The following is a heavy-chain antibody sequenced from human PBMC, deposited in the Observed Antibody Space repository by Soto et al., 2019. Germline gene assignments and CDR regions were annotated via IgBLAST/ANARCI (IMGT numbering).Heavy chain of an antibody. J-gene: IGHJ4*02. Sequence: KASETLSLTCTVSGASVSLYSWSWMRQPPGKGLEWVGYMGYTGSTNPNPSLTSRVSMSPDTSKNQFSLKLYSVTAADTAVYYCARARGNYFDSWGQGTLVTVSS. D-gene: IGHD1-26*01. CDR3: ARARGNYFDS. CDR2: MGYTGST. CDR1: GASVSLYS. V-gene: IGHV4-59*02.